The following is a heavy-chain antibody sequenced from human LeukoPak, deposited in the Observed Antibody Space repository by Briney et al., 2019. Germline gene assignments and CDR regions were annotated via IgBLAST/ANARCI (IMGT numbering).Heavy chain of an antibody. Sequence: ASVKVSCKVSGYTLTELSMHWVRQAPGKGLGWMGGFDPEDGETIYAQKFQGRVTMTEDTSTDTAYMELSSLRSEDTAVYYCATIDCSGGSCAKRRYYYYGMDVWGQGTTVTVSS. CDR1: GYTLTELS. V-gene: IGHV1-24*01. CDR2: FDPEDGET. CDR3: ATIDCSGGSCAKRRYYYYGMDV. J-gene: IGHJ6*02. D-gene: IGHD2-15*01.